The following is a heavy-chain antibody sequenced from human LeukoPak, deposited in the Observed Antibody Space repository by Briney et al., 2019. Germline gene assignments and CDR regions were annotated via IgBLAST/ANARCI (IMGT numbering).Heavy chain of an antibody. D-gene: IGHD2-2*01. Sequence: GASVKVSCKASGYTFTGYYMHWVRQAPGQGLEWMGWINPNSGGTNYAQKFQGRVTMTRDTSISTAYMELSRLRSDDTAVYYCARDRIVVVPAAMRGYYYYGMDVWGHGTTVTVSS. CDR2: INPNSGGT. CDR1: GYTFTGYY. V-gene: IGHV1-2*02. CDR3: ARDRIVVVPAAMRGYYYYGMDV. J-gene: IGHJ6*02.